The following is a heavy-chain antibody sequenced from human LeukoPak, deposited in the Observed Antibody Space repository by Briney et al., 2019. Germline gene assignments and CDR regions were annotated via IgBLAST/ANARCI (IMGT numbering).Heavy chain of an antibody. CDR3: ARVKGNLVGAIDY. J-gene: IGHJ4*02. Sequence: SETLSLTCTVSGYSISSGYYWGWIRQPPGKGLEWIGSIYHSGSTYYNPSLKSRVTISVDTSKNQFSLKLSSVTAADTAVYYCARVKGNLVGAIDYWGQGTLVTVSS. V-gene: IGHV4-38-2*02. D-gene: IGHD1-26*01. CDR2: IYHSGST. CDR1: GYSISSGYY.